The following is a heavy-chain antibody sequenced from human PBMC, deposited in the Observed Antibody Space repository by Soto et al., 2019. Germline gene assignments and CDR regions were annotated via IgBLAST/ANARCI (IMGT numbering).Heavy chain of an antibody. CDR1: GFTFSSYG. V-gene: IGHV3-30*18. Sequence: GGSLRLSCAASGFTFSSYGMHWVRQAPGKGLEWVAVISYDGSNKYYADSVKGRFTISRDNSKNTLYLQMNSLRAEDTAVYYCAKGSSRTMPNWFDPWGQGTRVTGS. D-gene: IGHD2-2*01. CDR2: ISYDGSNK. CDR3: AKGSSRTMPNWFDP. J-gene: IGHJ5*02.